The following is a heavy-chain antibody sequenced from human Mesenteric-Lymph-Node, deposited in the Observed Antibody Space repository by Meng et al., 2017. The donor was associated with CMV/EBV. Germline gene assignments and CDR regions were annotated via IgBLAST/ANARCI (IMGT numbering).Heavy chain of an antibody. V-gene: IGHV3-48*03. CDR1: GFSFSSYE. CDR3: AREVSSEYDFWSGLGSGMDV. J-gene: IGHJ6*02. D-gene: IGHD3-3*01. CDR2: ISSSDSTI. Sequence: GGSLRLSCAASGFSFSSYEMNWVRQAPGKGLEWVSYISSSDSTIYYADSVEGRFTISRDNAKNSLYLQMNSLRAEDTAVYYCAREVSSEYDFWSGLGSGMDVWGQGTTVTVSS.